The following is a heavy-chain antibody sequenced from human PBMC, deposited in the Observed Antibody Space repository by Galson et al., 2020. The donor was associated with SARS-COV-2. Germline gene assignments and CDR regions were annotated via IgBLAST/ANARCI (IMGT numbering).Heavy chain of an antibody. D-gene: IGHD3-22*01. CDR2: INHSGST. Sequence: SETLSLTCAVYGGSFSGYYWSWIRQPPGKGLEWIGEINHSGSTNYNPSLKSRVTISVDTSKNQFSLKLSFVTAADTAVYYCASVEYYYDSSGYPQRTYGMDVWGQGTTVTVSS. CDR3: ASVEYYYDSSGYPQRTYGMDV. CDR1: GGSFSGYY. J-gene: IGHJ6*02. V-gene: IGHV4-34*01.